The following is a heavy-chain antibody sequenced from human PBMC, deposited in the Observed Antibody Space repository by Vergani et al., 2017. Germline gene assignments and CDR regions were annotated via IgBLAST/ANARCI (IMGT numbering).Heavy chain of an antibody. CDR1: GFTFSSYA. D-gene: IGHD3-9*01. CDR3: AKDPDYDILTVHYSNWFAP. V-gene: IGHV3-23*04. CDR2: ISGSGGST. Sequence: EVQLVESGGGLVKPGGSLRLSCAASGFTFSSYAMSWVRQAPWKGLEWVSAISGSGGSTYYADSVKGRFTISRDNSKNTLYLQMNSLRAEDTAVYYCAKDPDYDILTVHYSNWFAPWGQGTLVTVSS. J-gene: IGHJ5*02.